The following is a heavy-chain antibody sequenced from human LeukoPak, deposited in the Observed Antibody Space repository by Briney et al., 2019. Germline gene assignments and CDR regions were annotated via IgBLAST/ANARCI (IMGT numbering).Heavy chain of an antibody. CDR1: GFTFSSYG. D-gene: IGHD2-8*01. J-gene: IGHJ6*03. Sequence: PGGSLRLSCAASGFTFSSYGMHWVRQAPGKGLEWVAVISYDGSNKYYADSVKGRFTISRDNSKNTLYLQMNSLRAEDTAVYYCARAIRRQHCSNGICPYYYYYYMDGWGKGTTVTVFS. CDR2: ISYDGSNK. CDR3: ARAIRRQHCSNGICPYYYYYYMDG. V-gene: IGHV3-30*03.